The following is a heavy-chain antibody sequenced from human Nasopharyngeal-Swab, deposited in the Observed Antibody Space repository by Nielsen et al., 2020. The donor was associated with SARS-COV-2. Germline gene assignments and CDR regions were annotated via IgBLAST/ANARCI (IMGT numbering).Heavy chain of an antibody. J-gene: IGHJ6*03. CDR2: IYYSGST. Sequence: SETLSLTFTVSGGSISSYYWSWIRQPPGKGLEWIGYIYYSGSTNYNPSLKSRVTISVDTSKNHFSLKLSSVTAADTAVYYCARDGPGIAAAGTTYYYYYMDVWGKGTTVTVSS. D-gene: IGHD6-13*01. V-gene: IGHV4-59*01. CDR3: ARDGPGIAAAGTTYYYYYMDV. CDR1: GGSISSYY.